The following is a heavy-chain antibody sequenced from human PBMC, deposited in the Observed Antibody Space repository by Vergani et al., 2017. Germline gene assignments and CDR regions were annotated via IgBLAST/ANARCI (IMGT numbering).Heavy chain of an antibody. Sequence: EVQLLQSEGAVVQPGGSLRLSCVASGFTFSSHAMSWVRQGHGQGLEWVSSIKNTGDSTHYADSVKGRFTISRDNSKNTLYLQMNSLRVEDTAVYYCASLAPELWRYYFDYWGQGTLVTVSS. CDR3: ASLAPELWRYYFDY. D-gene: IGHD3-3*01. CDR1: GFTFSSHA. CDR2: IKNTGDST. J-gene: IGHJ4*02. V-gene: IGHV3-23*01.